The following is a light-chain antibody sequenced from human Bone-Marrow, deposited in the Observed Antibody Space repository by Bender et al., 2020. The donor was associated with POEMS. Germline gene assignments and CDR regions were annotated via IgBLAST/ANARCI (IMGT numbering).Light chain of an antibody. J-gene: IGLJ2*01. CDR2: EVT. CDR3: SSYTTTNSVV. V-gene: IGLV2-14*01. CDR1: SSDIGTYNY. Sequence: QSALTQPRSVSGSPGQSITISCAGTSSDIGTYNYVSWYQRHPGKAPKLLIYEVTYRPSGVSYRFSGSKSGNTASLTISGLQAEDEADYYCSSYTTTNSVVFGGGTKLTVL.